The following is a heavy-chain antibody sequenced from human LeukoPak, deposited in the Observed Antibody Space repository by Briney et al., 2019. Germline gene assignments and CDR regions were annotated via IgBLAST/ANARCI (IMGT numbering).Heavy chain of an antibody. CDR2: ISSSSSYI. D-gene: IGHD5-18*01. J-gene: IGHJ6*02. V-gene: IGHV3-21*01. Sequence: GGSLRLSCAASRFTFSSYSMNWVRQAPGKGLEWVSSISSSSSYIYYADSVKGRFTISRDNAKNSLYLQMNSLRAEDTAVYYCARDSGWDTAMSADYYGMDVWGQGTTVTVSS. CDR1: RFTFSSYS. CDR3: ARDSGWDTAMSADYYGMDV.